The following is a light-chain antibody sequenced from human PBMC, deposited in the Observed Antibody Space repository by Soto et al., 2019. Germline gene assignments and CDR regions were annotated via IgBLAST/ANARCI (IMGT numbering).Light chain of an antibody. J-gene: IGKJ4*01. Sequence: IVMTQSPATLSVSPGERATLSCRASQSVSSNLAWYQQKPGQAPRLLIYGASTRATGIPARFSGSGSGTEFTLTISSLQSEDFAVYYCQQYNNWPLMLTFGGGTKVDI. CDR3: QQYNNWPLMLT. CDR2: GAS. V-gene: IGKV3-15*01. CDR1: QSVSSN.